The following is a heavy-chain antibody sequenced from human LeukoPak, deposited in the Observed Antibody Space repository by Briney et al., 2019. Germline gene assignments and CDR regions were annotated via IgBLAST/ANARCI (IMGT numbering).Heavy chain of an antibody. CDR2: IRRVGWSI. J-gene: IGHJ3*01. Sequence: GGSLTLSCATSTFTLSRYSMHWVRRPPGKGLEWVAFIRRVGWSIEYTDSVKGRFTVSRDTSKNAMYLQMHSLRVDTAVYHCVRDGQGGLIVAFDGWGQGTMVTASS. CDR3: VRDGQGGLIVAFDG. D-gene: IGHD3-16*02. CDR1: TFTLSRYS. V-gene: IGHV3-30*04.